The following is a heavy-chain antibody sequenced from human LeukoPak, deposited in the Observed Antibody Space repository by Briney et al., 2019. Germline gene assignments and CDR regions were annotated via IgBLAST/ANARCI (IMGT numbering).Heavy chain of an antibody. D-gene: IGHD3-10*01. CDR2: IYYSGST. CDR1: GGSISSYY. CDR3: ARAVYYYGSGSYYPWLDAFDI. J-gene: IGHJ3*02. V-gene: IGHV4-59*01. Sequence: SETLSLTCTVSGGSISSYYWSWIRQPAGKGLEWIGYIYYSGSTNYNPSLKSRVTISVDTSKNQFSLKLSSVTAADTAVYYCARAVYYYGSGSYYPWLDAFDIWGQGTMVTVSS.